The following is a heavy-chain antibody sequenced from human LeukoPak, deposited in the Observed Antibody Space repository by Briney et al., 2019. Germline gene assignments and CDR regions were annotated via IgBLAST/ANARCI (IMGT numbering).Heavy chain of an antibody. CDR1: GFTFDDYA. Sequence: PGGSLRLSCAASGFTFDDYAMHWVRQAPGKGLEWVSGISWSSGSIGYADSVKGRFTISRDNAKNSLYLQMNSLRAEDMALYYCAKGRQGCSGGSCYNWFDPWGQGTLVTVSS. V-gene: IGHV3-9*03. CDR2: ISWSSGSI. J-gene: IGHJ5*02. CDR3: AKGRQGCSGGSCYNWFDP. D-gene: IGHD2-15*01.